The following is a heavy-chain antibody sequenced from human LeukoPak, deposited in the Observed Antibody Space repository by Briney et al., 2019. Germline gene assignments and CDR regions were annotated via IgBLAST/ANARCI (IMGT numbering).Heavy chain of an antibody. D-gene: IGHD6-13*01. CDR3: TKYSSSSFFDY. V-gene: IGHV3-15*01. J-gene: IGHJ4*02. CDR1: GFTLSNAW. Sequence: GGSLRLSCAASGFTLSNAWMSWVRQAPGKGLECVGRIKSKTDVGATDYAAPVKGRFTISRDDSKDTLYLQMNSLKTEDTAVYYCTKYSSSSFFDYWGQGTLVTVSS. CDR2: IKSKTDVGAT.